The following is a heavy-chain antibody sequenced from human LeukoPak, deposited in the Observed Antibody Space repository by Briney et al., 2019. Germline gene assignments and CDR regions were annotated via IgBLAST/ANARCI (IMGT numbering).Heavy chain of an antibody. CDR2: ISSSSSYI. CDR3: ASLYDFWSGPAAA. CDR1: GFTFSSYS. J-gene: IGHJ4*02. D-gene: IGHD3-3*01. Sequence: SGGSLRLSCAASGFTFSSYSMNWVRQAPGKGLEWVSSISSSSSYIYYADSVKGRFTISRDNAKNSLYLQMNSLRAEDTAVYYCASLYDFWSGPAAAWGQGTLVTVSS. V-gene: IGHV3-21*01.